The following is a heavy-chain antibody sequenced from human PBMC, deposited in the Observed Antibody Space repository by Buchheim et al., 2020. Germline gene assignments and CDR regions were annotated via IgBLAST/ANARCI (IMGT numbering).Heavy chain of an antibody. CDR3: ARGRFLEDYYGMDV. V-gene: IGHV4-59*01. J-gene: IGHJ6*02. CDR2: IYYSGST. Sequence: QVQLQESGPGLVKPSETLSLTCTVSGGSISSYYWSWIRQPPGKGLEWIGYIYYSGSTNYNPSLKSRVTISVDTSKNQFSLKLSSVTAADTAVYYWARGRFLEDYYGMDVWGQGTT. CDR1: GGSISSYY. D-gene: IGHD3-3*01.